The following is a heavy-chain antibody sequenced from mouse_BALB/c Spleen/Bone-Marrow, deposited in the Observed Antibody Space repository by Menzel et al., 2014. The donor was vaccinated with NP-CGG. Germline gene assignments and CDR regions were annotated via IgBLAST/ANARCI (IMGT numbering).Heavy chain of an antibody. Sequence: QVQLKESGAELARPGASVKLSCKASGYTFTSYWMQWVKQRPEQGLEWIGAIYPGDGDTGYTQKFKGKATLTADKSSTTAYMQLSSLTSEDSAVYYCARNFPFDYWGQGTTLTVSS. CDR1: GYTFTSYW. J-gene: IGHJ2*01. CDR3: ARNFPFDY. V-gene: IGHV1-87*01. CDR2: IYPGDGDT.